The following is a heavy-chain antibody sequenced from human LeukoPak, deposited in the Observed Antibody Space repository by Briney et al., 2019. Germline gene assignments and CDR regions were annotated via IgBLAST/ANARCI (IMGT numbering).Heavy chain of an antibody. CDR2: ISGSGGST. CDR3: AKASLGYCSSITCYPFDY. CDR1: GFTFSSYA. Sequence: PGGSLRLSCAASGFTFSSYAMSWVRQAPGKGLEWVSLISGSGGSTYYADSVKGRFTISRDNSKNTLYLQMNSLRAEDTAVYYCAKASLGYCSSITCYPFDYWGQGTLVTVSS. D-gene: IGHD2-2*01. J-gene: IGHJ4*02. V-gene: IGHV3-23*01.